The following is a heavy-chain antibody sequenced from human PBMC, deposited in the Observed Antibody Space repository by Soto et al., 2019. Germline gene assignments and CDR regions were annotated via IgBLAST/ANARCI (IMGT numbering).Heavy chain of an antibody. V-gene: IGHV1-18*01. D-gene: IGHD3-22*01. Sequence: QVQLVQSGAEVKKPGASVKVSCKASGYTFTSYGISWVRQAPGQGLEWMGWISAYNGNTNYAQKLQGRVTMTTDTSTRTAYMELRSLRSDDTAVYYCARGPHFHTFRSVSSGYDLAEYFQHWGQGTLVTVSS. CDR3: ARGPHFHTFRSVSSGYDLAEYFQH. CDR2: ISAYNGNT. CDR1: GYTFTSYG. J-gene: IGHJ1*01.